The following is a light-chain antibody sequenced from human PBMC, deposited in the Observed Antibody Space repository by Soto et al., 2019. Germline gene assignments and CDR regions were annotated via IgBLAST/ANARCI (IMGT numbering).Light chain of an antibody. Sequence: QSALTQPASVSGSPGQSITISCTGTSSDIGGYNYVSWYQQHPGKAPKLMIYEVSNRPSGVSNRFSGSKSGNTASLTISGLQAEDEADYFCSSYTSSRTLIFAGGTKVTVL. V-gene: IGLV2-14*01. CDR1: SSDIGGYNY. J-gene: IGLJ2*01. CDR3: SSYTSSRTLI. CDR2: EVS.